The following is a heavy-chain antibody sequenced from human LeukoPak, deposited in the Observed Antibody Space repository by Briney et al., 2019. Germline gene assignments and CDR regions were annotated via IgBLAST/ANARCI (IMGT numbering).Heavy chain of an antibody. D-gene: IGHD2-15*01. Sequence: GASVKVSCKASGYTFTGYYMHWVRQAPGQGLEWMGWINPNSGGTNYAQKFQGRVTMTRDTSISTAYMELSRLRSDDTAVYYCARERTCSGSCYSGNFDYWGQGTLVTVSS. CDR3: ARERTCSGSCYSGNFDY. CDR1: GYTFTGYY. CDR2: INPNSGGT. V-gene: IGHV1-2*02. J-gene: IGHJ4*02.